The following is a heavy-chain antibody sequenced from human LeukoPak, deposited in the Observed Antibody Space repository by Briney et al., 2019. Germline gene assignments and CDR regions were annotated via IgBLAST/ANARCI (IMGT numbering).Heavy chain of an antibody. D-gene: IGHD4-11*01. J-gene: IGHJ4*02. CDR1: GFTFSSHA. CDR2: ISRSGGNT. Sequence: GGSPRLSCAASGFTFSSHAMSWVRQAPGKGLEWVAAISRSGGNTYYGDSVRGRFTISRDSSKNTLHLQMDSLRADDTAVYYCAKDWPVSGDHYSPFDYWGQGTLVTVSS. V-gene: IGHV3-23*01. CDR3: AKDWPVSGDHYSPFDY.